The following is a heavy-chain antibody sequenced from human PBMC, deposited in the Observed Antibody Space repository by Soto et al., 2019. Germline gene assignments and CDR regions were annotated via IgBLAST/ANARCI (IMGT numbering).Heavy chain of an antibody. J-gene: IGHJ6*02. CDR3: ARFSPPPLYSMDV. D-gene: IGHD3-3*02. Sequence: GESLKISCXGSGYSFTSYWIGWVRQMPGKGLEWMGIIYPGDSDTRYSPSFQGQVTISADKSISTAYLQWSSLKASDTAMYYCARFSPPPLYSMDVWGQGTTVTVSS. V-gene: IGHV5-51*01. CDR1: GYSFTSYW. CDR2: IYPGDSDT.